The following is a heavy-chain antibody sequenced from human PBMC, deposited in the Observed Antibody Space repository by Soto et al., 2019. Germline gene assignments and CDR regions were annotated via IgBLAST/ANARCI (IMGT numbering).Heavy chain of an antibody. V-gene: IGHV4-61*01. Sequence: SETLSLTCTVSGGSVSSGSYYWSWIRQPPGKGLEWIGYIYYSGSTNYNPSLKSRVTISVDTSKNQFSLKLSSVTAADTAVYYCARVPLLFTFGGVIVGNDWGQGTLVTVSS. D-gene: IGHD3-16*02. J-gene: IGHJ4*02. CDR1: GGSVSSGSYY. CDR3: ARVPLLFTFGGVIVGND. CDR2: IYYSGST.